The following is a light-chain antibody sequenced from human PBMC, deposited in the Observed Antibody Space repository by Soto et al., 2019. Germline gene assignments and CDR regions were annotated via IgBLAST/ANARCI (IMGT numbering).Light chain of an antibody. CDR2: GTS. V-gene: IGKV3D-15*01. CDR1: QSLGSR. Sequence: EIVLTQSPGTLSLSPGDRATRSSRASQSLGSRSLAWYQQKPGQAPRLLIYGTSNRATGIPARFSGSGSGTEFTLSIGSLQSEDFAVYYCQQYNDWPPTFGQGTKVDIK. J-gene: IGKJ1*01. CDR3: QQYNDWPPT.